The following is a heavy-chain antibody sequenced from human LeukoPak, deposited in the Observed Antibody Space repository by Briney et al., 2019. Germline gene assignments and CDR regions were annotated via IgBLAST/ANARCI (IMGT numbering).Heavy chain of an antibody. CDR1: GGTFSSYA. CDR2: INPNSGGT. J-gene: IGHJ6*02. D-gene: IGHD3-10*01. CDR3: ARGSGASGIYGMDV. Sequence: GASVKVSCKASGGTFSSYAISWVRQAPGQGLEWMGWINPNSGGTNYAQKFQGWVTMTRDTSISTAYMELSRLRSDDTAVYYCARGSGASGIYGMDVWGQGTTVTVSS. V-gene: IGHV1-2*04.